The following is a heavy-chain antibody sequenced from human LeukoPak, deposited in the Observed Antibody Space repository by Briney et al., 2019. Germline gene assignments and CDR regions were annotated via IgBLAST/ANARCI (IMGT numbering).Heavy chain of an antibody. V-gene: IGHV3-7*01. CDR2: IKQDGSEK. CDR3: ARDPYCSGCSCNDYFDY. D-gene: IGHD2-15*01. CDR1: GFTFSSYW. Sequence: GGSLRLSCAASGFTFSSYWMSWVRQAPGKGLEWVAHIKQDGSEKYYVGSVKGRFTISRDNAKNSLYLQINSLRAEGTAVYYCARDPYCSGCSCNDYFDYWGQGTLVTVSS. J-gene: IGHJ4*02.